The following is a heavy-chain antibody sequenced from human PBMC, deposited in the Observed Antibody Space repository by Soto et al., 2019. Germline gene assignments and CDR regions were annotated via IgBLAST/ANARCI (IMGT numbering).Heavy chain of an antibody. V-gene: IGHV1-46*03. CDR3: ASGTLAATPSFDY. Sequence: GASVQVSCKASGYTFTSYYMHWVRQAPGQGLEWMGIINPSGGSTSYAQKFQGRVTMTRDTSTSTVYMELSSLRSDDTAVYYCASGTLAATPSFDYWGQGTLVTVSS. D-gene: IGHD2-15*01. J-gene: IGHJ4*02. CDR2: INPSGGST. CDR1: GYTFTSYY.